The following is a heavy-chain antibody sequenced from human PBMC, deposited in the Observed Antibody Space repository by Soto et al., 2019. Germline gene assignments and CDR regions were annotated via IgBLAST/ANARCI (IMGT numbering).Heavy chain of an antibody. CDR3: ARDRGYSSGWYEGLDY. Sequence: QVQLVQSGAEVKKPGSSVKVSCKASGGTFSSYTISWVRQAPGQGLEWMGRIIPILGIANYAQKFQGRVTITADKSTSTAYMELSSLRSEDTAVYYCARDRGYSSGWYEGLDYWGQGTLVTVSS. CDR1: GGTFSSYT. CDR2: IIPILGIA. D-gene: IGHD6-19*01. V-gene: IGHV1-69*08. J-gene: IGHJ4*02.